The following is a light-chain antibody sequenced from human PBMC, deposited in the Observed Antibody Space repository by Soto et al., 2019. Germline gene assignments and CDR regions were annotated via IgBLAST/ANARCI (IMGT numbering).Light chain of an antibody. J-gene: IGLJ3*02. CDR2: DVS. CDR3: CSHAGSYTWV. V-gene: IGLV2-11*01. CDR1: SSDVGGFNY. Sequence: QAVVTQPRSVSGSPGQSVTISCTGTSSDVGGFNYVSWYQQHPGKVPKLLIYDVSKRPSGVPDRFSGSQSGNTASLTIFGLQAEDEADYFCCSHAGSYTWVFGGGTKLTVL.